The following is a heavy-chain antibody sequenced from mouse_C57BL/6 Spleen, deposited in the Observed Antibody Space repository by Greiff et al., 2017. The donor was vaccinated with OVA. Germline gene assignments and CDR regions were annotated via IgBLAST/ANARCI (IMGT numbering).Heavy chain of an antibody. V-gene: IGHV6-3*01. D-gene: IGHD2-4*01. CDR1: GFTFSNYW. Sequence: EVQGVESGGGLVQPGGSMKLSCVASGFTFSNYWMNWVRQSPEKGLEWVAQIRLKSDNYATHYAESVKGRFTISRDDSKSSVYLQMNNLRAEDTGIYYCTGYDYPPYYFDYWGQGTTLTVSS. CDR3: TGYDYPPYYFDY. J-gene: IGHJ2*01. CDR2: IRLKSDNYAT.